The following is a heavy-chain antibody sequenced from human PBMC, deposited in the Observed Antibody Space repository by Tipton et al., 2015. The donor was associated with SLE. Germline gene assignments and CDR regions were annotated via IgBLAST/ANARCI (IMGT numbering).Heavy chain of an antibody. CDR3: ARDLKMSRAAAGIYYYYGMDV. CDR2: IYYSGST. Sequence: TLSLTCTVSGGSISSGDYYWRWLCQPPGKGLEWLGYIYYSGSTYYNPSLKSRVTISVDTSKNQFSLKLSSVTAADTAVYYCARDLKMSRAAAGIYYYYGMDVWGHGTTCTASS. J-gene: IGHJ6*02. D-gene: IGHD6-13*01. V-gene: IGHV4-30-4*01. CDR1: GGSISSGDYY.